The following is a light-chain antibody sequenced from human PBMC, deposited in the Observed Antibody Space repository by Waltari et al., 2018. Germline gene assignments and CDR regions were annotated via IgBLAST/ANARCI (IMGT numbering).Light chain of an antibody. V-gene: IGLV4-69*01. CDR3: QTWGTGIQV. Sequence: QLVLTHSPSASASLGASVNLTCTLTSWHISYAIACPQQQPEKGPRFLMKVNSDGSHTKGDGIPDRFSGSSSGAERYLTISGLQSEDEADYYCQTWGTGIQVFGGGTKLSV. CDR2: VNSDGSH. J-gene: IGLJ3*02. CDR1: SWHISYA.